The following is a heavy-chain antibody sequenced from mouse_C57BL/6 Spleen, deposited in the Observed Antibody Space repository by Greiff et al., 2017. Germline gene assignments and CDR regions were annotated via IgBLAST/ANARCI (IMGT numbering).Heavy chain of an antibody. D-gene: IGHD1-1*01. V-gene: IGHV1-47*01. J-gene: IGHJ1*03. Sequence: VKLMESGAELVKPGASVKMSCKASGYTFTTYPIEWMKQNHGKSLEWIGNFHPYNDDTKYNEKFKGKATLTVAKSSSTVYVELSRLTSDDSAVYYCASGDHYGSSNWYFDVWGTGTTVTVSS. CDR3: ASGDHYGSSNWYFDV. CDR2: FHPYNDDT. CDR1: GYTFTTYP.